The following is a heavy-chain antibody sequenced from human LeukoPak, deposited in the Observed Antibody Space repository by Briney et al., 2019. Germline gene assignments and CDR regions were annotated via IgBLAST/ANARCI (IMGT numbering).Heavy chain of an antibody. CDR1: GYSISSGYY. Sequence: ASETLSLTCTVSGYSISSGYYWGWIRQPPGKGLEWIGSIYHSGSTFDNPSLKSRVTISVDTSKNQFSLKLSSVTAADTAVYYCARDRRYSSSWLFDYWGQGTLVTVSS. CDR2: IYHSGST. V-gene: IGHV4-38-2*02. CDR3: ARDRRYSSSWLFDY. J-gene: IGHJ4*02. D-gene: IGHD6-13*01.